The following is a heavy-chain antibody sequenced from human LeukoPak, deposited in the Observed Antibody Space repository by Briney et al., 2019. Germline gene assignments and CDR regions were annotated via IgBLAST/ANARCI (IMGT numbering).Heavy chain of an antibody. D-gene: IGHD1-26*01. V-gene: IGHV1-8*01. Sequence: ASVKVSCKASGYTFTSYDINWVRQATGQGLEWMGWMNPNSGNTGYAQKFQGRVTMTRNTSISTAYMELSSLRTEDTAVYYCAKDLFAMTQWEQLGYWGQGTLVTVSS. CDR1: GYTFTSYD. CDR3: AKDLFAMTQWEQLGY. CDR2: MNPNSGNT. J-gene: IGHJ4*02.